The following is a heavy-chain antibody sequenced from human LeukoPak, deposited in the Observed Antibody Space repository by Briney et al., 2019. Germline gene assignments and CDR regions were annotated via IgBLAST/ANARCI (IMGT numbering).Heavy chain of an antibody. J-gene: IGHJ3*01. D-gene: IGHD1-26*01. V-gene: IGHV1-69*02. CDR1: GGTFKRYT. CDR3: ATIVAAATNDAFDL. CDR2: IVPSVDIA. Sequence: SVKVSCKASGGTFKRYTIIWVRQAPGQGLEWMGRIVPSVDIANYAQKFQRRVTIIADKSTSTAYMDLSSLRSEDTAVYYCATIVAAATNDAFDLWGQGTMVTVSS.